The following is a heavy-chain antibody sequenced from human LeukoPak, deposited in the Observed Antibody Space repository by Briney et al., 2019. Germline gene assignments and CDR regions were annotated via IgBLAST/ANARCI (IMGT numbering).Heavy chain of an antibody. Sequence: SVKVSCKASGGTFSSYAISWVRQAPGQGLEWMGRIIPILGIANYAQKFQGRVTITADESTSTAYMELSSLRSEDTAVYYCARKSITIFGVVSPSGAFDIWGQGTMVTVSS. D-gene: IGHD3-3*01. CDR2: IIPILGIA. V-gene: IGHV1-69*04. CDR3: ARKSITIFGVVSPSGAFDI. CDR1: GGTFSSYA. J-gene: IGHJ3*02.